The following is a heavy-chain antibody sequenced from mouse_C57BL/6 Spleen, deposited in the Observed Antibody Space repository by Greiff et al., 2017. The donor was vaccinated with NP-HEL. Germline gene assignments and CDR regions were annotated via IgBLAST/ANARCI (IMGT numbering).Heavy chain of an antibody. CDR3: ARERSYWYFDV. J-gene: IGHJ1*03. CDR1: GFTFSDYY. V-gene: IGHV5-16*01. CDR2: INYDGSST. Sequence: DVHLVESEGGLVQPGSSMKLSCTASGFTFSDYYMAWVRQVPEKGLEWVANINYDGSSTYYLDSLKSRFIISRDNAKNILYLQMSSLKSEDTATYYCARERSYWYFDVWGTGTTLTVSS.